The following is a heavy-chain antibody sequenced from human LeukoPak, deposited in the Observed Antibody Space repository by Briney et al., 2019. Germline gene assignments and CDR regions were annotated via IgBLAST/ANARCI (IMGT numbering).Heavy chain of an antibody. D-gene: IGHD1-26*01. V-gene: IGHV3-23*01. CDR3: AKERLIVGATNYYYGMDV. J-gene: IGHJ6*02. Sequence: GGSLRLSCAASGFTFSSYAMSWVRQAPGRGLEWVSAISGSGGSTYYADSVKGRFTTSRDNSKNTLYLQMNSLRAEDTAVYYCAKERLIVGATNYYYGMDVWGQGTTVTVSS. CDR1: GFTFSSYA. CDR2: ISGSGGST.